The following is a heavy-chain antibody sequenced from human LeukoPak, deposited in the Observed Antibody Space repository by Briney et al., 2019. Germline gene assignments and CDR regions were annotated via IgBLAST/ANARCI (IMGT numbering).Heavy chain of an antibody. CDR1: GFTFSNYG. V-gene: IGHV3-30*02. J-gene: IGHJ3*02. CDR2: IRYDGINK. Sequence: GGSLRLSCAASGFTFSNYGMHWVRQGPGKGLEWVAFIRYDGINKYYADSVKGRFTISRDNAKNSLYLQMNSLRAEDTAVYYCARAYDIVAYGVAFDIWGQGTMVTVSS. D-gene: IGHD5-12*01. CDR3: ARAYDIVAYGVAFDI.